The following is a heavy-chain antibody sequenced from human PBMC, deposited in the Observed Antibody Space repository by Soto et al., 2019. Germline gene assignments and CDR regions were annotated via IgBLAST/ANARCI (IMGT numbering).Heavy chain of an antibody. V-gene: IGHV1-69*02. D-gene: IGHD3-22*01. CDR1: GGTFSSYT. CDR3: ASPRGGYDRSGRLDY. Sequence: ASVKVSCKASGGTFSSYTISWVRQAPGQGLEWMGRIIPILGIANYAQKFQGRVTITADKSTSTAYMELSSLRSEDTAVYYCASPRGGYDRSGRLDYWGQGTLVTVSS. J-gene: IGHJ4*02. CDR2: IIPILGIA.